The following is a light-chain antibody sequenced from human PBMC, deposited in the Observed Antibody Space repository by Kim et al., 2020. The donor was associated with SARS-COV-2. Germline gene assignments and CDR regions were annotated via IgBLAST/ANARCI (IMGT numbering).Light chain of an antibody. CDR2: EDT. CDR3: QACDSSSYVI. J-gene: IGLJ2*01. Sequence: SYELTQPPSVSVSPGQTASITCSGHDLENKYVCWYQQKAGQSPALVIYEDTKRPSGIPERFSGSNSGITATLTISGTHATDEADYYCQACDSSSYVIFGG. V-gene: IGLV3-1*01. CDR1: DLENKY.